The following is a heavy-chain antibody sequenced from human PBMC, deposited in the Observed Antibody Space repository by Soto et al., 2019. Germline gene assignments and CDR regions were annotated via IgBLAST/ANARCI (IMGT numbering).Heavy chain of an antibody. J-gene: IGHJ4*02. CDR1: GFTFSNYW. CDR2: INSDGSST. CDR3: ARALAVDGTGGYY. V-gene: IGHV3-74*01. D-gene: IGHD6-19*01. Sequence: EVQLVESGGGLVQPGGSLRLSCAASGFTFSNYWMHWVRQAPGKGLVWVSRINSDGSSTSYADSVKGRFTISRDNXKNTLYLRMNSLRAEDTAVYYCARALAVDGTGGYYWGQGTLVTVSS.